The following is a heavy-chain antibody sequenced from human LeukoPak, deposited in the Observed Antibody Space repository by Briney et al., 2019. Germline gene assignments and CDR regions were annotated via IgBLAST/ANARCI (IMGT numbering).Heavy chain of an antibody. CDR1: GVTFSSYG. CDR2: ISYDGSNK. D-gene: IGHD5-12*01. J-gene: IGHJ4*02. Sequence: GGSLRLSCAASGVTFSSYGMHWVRQAPGKGLDWVAVISYDGSNKYYADSVKGRFPLSRDHSKNTLFLQTNSLRAEDTAVYYCAKGSNRGVATIDYWGQGTLVTVSS. V-gene: IGHV3-30*18. CDR3: AKGSNRGVATIDY.